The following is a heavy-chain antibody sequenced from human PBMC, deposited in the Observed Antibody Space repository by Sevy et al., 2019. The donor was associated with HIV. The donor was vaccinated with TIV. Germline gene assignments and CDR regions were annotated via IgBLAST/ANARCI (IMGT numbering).Heavy chain of an antibody. J-gene: IGHJ5*02. D-gene: IGHD3-10*01. CDR2: INAGNGNT. V-gene: IGHV1-3*01. CDR3: ARDYSGSGSYYISNWFDP. CDR1: GYTFTTYA. Sequence: ASVKVSCKTSGYTFTTYAIHWVRQAPGQRLEWMGWINAGNGNTKYSQNFQGRVTITRDTSASTAYMELSSLRVEETAVYYCARDYSGSGSYYISNWFDPWGQGTLVTVSS.